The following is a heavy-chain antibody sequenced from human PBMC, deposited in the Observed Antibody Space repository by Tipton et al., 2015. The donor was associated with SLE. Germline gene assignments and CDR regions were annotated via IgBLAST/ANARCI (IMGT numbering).Heavy chain of an antibody. CDR1: GFTYSGYA. CDR3: AGGTGAYFDH. Sequence: SLRLSCAASGFTYSGYAMHWVRQAPGKGLGWVAFIRADGSNKDYADSVKGRFTISRDNSKNTLYLQMYRLRVEDTAVYYCAGGTGAYFDHWGQGTLVTVPS. V-gene: IGHV3-30*02. D-gene: IGHD3-16*01. CDR2: IRADGSNK. J-gene: IGHJ4*02.